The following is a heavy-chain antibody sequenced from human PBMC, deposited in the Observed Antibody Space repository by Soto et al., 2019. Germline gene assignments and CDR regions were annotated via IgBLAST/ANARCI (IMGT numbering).Heavy chain of an antibody. CDR3: AKNGYYDSSGYFVLDY. D-gene: IGHD3-22*01. Sequence: PGGSLRLSCAASGFTFSSYAMSWVRQAPGKGLECVSAISGSGGSTYYADSVKGRFTISRDNSKNTLYLQMNSLRAEDTAVYYCAKNGYYDSSGYFVLDYWGQGTLVTVSS. CDR2: ISGSGGST. CDR1: GFTFSSYA. V-gene: IGHV3-23*01. J-gene: IGHJ4*02.